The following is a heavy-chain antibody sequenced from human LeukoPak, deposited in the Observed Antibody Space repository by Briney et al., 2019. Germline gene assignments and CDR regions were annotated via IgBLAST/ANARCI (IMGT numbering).Heavy chain of an antibody. CDR1: GFTFSNYE. CDR3: ARGWFDF. CDR2: ISSSGDII. V-gene: IGHV3-48*03. Sequence: GGSLRLSCAASGFTFSNYEMNWVRQAPGKGLEWVSYISSSGDIIYYAASVKGRFTISRDNAKNSLYLQMNSLRAEDTAVYYWARGWFDFWGQETLVTVSS. J-gene: IGHJ4*02.